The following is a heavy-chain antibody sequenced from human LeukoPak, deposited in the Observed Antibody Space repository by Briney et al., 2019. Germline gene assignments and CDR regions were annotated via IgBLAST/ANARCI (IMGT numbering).Heavy chain of an antibody. CDR3: QAKQLEVDY. J-gene: IGHJ4*02. V-gene: IGHV3-30*03. Sequence: GGSLRLSCAASGVTFSRHVMHWVRQAPGKGLEWVAVISYDGSNKYYADSVKGRFTISRDNSKNTLYLQMNSLRAEDTAVYYCQAKQLEVDYWGQGTLVTVSS. CDR2: ISYDGSNK. D-gene: IGHD6-6*01. CDR1: GVTFSRHV.